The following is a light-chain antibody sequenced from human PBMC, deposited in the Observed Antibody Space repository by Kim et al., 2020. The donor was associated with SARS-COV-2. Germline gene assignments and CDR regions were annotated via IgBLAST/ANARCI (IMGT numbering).Light chain of an antibody. CDR1: QSVSSY. CDR3: QQRSNWPPGLT. CDR2: DAS. Sequence: PGERATLSGRASQSVSSYLAWYQQKPGQAPRLLIYDASNRATGIPARFSCSGSGTDFTLTISSLEPEDFAVYYCQQRSNWPPGLTFGGGTKVDIK. V-gene: IGKV3-11*01. J-gene: IGKJ4*01.